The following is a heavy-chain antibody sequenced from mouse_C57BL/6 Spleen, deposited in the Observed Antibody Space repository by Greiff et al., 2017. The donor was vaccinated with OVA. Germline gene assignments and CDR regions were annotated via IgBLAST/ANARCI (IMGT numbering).Heavy chain of an antibody. CDR1: GFTFSDYG. V-gene: IGHV5-17*01. J-gene: IGHJ4*01. D-gene: IGHD2-4*01. CDR2: ISSGSSTI. Sequence: EVHLVESGGGLVKPGGSLKLSCAASGFTFSDYGMHWVRQAPEKGLEWVAYISSGSSTIYYADTVKGRFTISRDNAKNTLFLQMTSLRSDDTAMYYCARGLPHYYAMDYWGQGTSVTVSS. CDR3: ARGLPHYYAMDY.